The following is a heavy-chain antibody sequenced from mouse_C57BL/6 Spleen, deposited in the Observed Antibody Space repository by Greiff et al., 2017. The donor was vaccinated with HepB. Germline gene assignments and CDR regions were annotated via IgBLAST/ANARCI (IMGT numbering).Heavy chain of an antibody. J-gene: IGHJ3*01. D-gene: IGHD1-1*01. CDR3: ARSRYGSRDWFAY. Sequence: EVKLVESGGGLVQPGGSLSLSCAASGFTFTDYYMSWVRQPPGKALEWLGFIRNKANGYTTEYSASVKGRFTISRDNSQSILYLQMNALRAEDSATYYCARSRYGSRDWFAYWGQGTLVTVSA. CDR2: IRNKANGYTT. CDR1: GFTFTDYY. V-gene: IGHV7-3*01.